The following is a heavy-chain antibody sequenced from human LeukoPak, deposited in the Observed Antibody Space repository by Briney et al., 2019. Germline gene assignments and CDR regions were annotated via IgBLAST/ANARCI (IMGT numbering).Heavy chain of an antibody. J-gene: IGHJ5*02. CDR1: GFTFDDYA. CDR3: AKGPYYKQWLVQGWFDP. V-gene: IGHV3-9*01. CDR2: IRWNSGSI. D-gene: IGHD6-19*01. Sequence: PGGSLRLSWAASGFTFDDYAMHWVRHAAGKGREWVSGIRWNSGSIMYAESVKGRFTISREKAKNSLYLQMNSLRAEDTALYHCAKGPYYKQWLVQGWFDPWGQGTLVTVSS.